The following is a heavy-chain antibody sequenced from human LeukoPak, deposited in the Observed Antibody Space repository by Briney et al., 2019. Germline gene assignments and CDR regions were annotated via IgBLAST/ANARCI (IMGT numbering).Heavy chain of an antibody. V-gene: IGHV3-30*03. Sequence: GGSLRLSCAASGFTFSSYGMHWVRQAPGKGLEWVAVISYDGSNKYYADSVKGRFTISRDNSKNTLYLQMNGLRAEDTAVYYCARDECSGGSCYSGGTDYWGQGTLVTVSS. J-gene: IGHJ4*02. CDR2: ISYDGSNK. D-gene: IGHD2-15*01. CDR1: GFTFSSYG. CDR3: ARDECSGGSCYSGGTDY.